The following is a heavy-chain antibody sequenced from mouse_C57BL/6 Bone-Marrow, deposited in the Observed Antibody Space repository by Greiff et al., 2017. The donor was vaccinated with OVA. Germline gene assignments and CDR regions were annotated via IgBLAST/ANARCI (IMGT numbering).Heavy chain of an antibody. J-gene: IGHJ3*01. Sequence: EVKLMESGGDLVKPGGSLKLSCAASGFTFSSYGMSWVRQTPDKRLEWVATISSGGSYTYYPDSVKGRFTISRDNAKNTLYLQMSSLKSEDTAMYYCSRLYDYYWFAYWGQGTLVTVSA. CDR2: ISSGGSYT. CDR1: GFTFSSYG. V-gene: IGHV5-6*01. D-gene: IGHD2-4*01. CDR3: SRLYDYYWFAY.